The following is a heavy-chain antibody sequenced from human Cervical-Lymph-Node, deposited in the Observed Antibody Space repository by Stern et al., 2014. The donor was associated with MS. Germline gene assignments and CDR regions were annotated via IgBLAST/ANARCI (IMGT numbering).Heavy chain of an antibody. CDR2: IYYSGTT. CDR3: ARIGNDAFDI. J-gene: IGHJ3*02. D-gene: IGHD4-23*01. Sequence: QVQLQESGPGLVKPSQTLSLTCTVSDGSISSGLYYWSWIRQPPGKGLEWLGYIYYSGTTYYNPSLKSRLSISVDTSKNQFSLRLSSVTAAATAVYYCARIGNDAFDIWGQGTMVIVSS. CDR1: DGSISSGLYY. V-gene: IGHV4-30-4*01.